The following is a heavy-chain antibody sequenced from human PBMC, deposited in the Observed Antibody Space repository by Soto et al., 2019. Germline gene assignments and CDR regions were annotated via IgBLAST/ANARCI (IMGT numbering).Heavy chain of an antibody. V-gene: IGHV1-8*01. CDR1: GFTSTSYD. CDR3: AREGLVLVPTTVNSDYYCYAMDV. Sequence: ASVKVSCKASGFTSTSYDINWVRQATGLGLEWMGWMNPDSGDTGYARKFQGRVTMTRDTSISTAYMELSSLRSEDTAVYYCAREGLVLVPTTVNSDYYCYAMDVWGQGTTVTVS. CDR2: MNPDSGDT. J-gene: IGHJ6*02. D-gene: IGHD2-2*01.